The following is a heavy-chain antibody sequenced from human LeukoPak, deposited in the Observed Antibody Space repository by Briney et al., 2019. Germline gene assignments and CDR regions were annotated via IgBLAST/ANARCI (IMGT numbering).Heavy chain of an antibody. J-gene: IGHJ4*02. CDR3: ARDLEMSTRYFDF. V-gene: IGHV4-34*01. CDR1: GGSFSGYY. CDR2: INHSGST. D-gene: IGHD5-24*01. Sequence: KPSETLSLTCAVYGGSFSGYYWSWIRQPPGKGLEWIGEINHSGSTNYNPSLKSRVTILVDTSKNQFSLKLSSVTAADAAVYYCARDLEMSTRYFDFWGQGTLVTVSS.